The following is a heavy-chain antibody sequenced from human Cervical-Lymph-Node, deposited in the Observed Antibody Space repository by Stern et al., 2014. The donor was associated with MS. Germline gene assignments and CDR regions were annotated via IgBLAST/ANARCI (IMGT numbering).Heavy chain of an antibody. D-gene: IGHD3-16*02. Sequence: EDQLVESGGGLVQPGGSLRLSCAASGFTFSSYWMSWVRQAPGKGLEWVANIKQDGSEKYYVDSVKGRFTISRDNAKNSLYLQMNSLRAEDTAVYYCARAFYVWGSYRPHDAFDIWGQGTMVTVSS. V-gene: IGHV3-7*01. CDR3: ARAFYVWGSYRPHDAFDI. J-gene: IGHJ3*02. CDR1: GFTFSSYW. CDR2: IKQDGSEK.